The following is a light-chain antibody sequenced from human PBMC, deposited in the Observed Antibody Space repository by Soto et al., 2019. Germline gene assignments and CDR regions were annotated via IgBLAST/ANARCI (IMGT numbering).Light chain of an antibody. CDR2: DVN. CDR3: ISYTSSSTWV. V-gene: IGLV2-11*01. CDR1: DSDVGTYNY. J-gene: IGLJ3*02. Sequence: QAALTQPRSVSGSPGQSVTISCTGTDSDVGTYNYVSWYQQHPGKAPKLMIYDVNKRPSGVPDRFSGSKSGNTASLTISGLQAEDEADYYCISYTSSSTWVFGGGTQLTVL.